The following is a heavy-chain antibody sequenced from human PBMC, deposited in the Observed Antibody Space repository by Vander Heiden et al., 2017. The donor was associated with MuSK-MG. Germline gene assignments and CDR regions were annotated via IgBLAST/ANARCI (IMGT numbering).Heavy chain of an antibody. CDR1: GYSFTTYW. D-gene: IGHD2-2*01. Sequence: EVQLVQSGAEVKKPGESLKISCKGSGYSFTTYWIGWVRQMPGKGLEWMGIIYPENSNTRYSPSFQGQVTISADKSTSTAYLQWSSLEASDTAMYYCARRGTLGYCSSTNWPPVHWGQGTLGPVSS. J-gene: IGHJ4*02. CDR2: IYPENSNT. CDR3: ARRGTLGYCSSTNWPPVH. V-gene: IGHV5-51*01.